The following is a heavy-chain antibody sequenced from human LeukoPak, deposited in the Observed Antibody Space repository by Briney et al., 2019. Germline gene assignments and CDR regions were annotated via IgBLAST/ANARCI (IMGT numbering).Heavy chain of an antibody. Sequence: ASVKVSCKASGYTFTSYGISWVRQAPGQGLEWMGWISAYNGNTNYAQKLQGRVTMTTDTSTSTAYMELRSLRSDDTAVYYCGGGRSGVVPAAFTFDYWGQGTLVTVSS. CDR2: ISAYNGNT. J-gene: IGHJ4*02. V-gene: IGHV1-18*01. CDR3: GGGRSGVVPAAFTFDY. CDR1: GYTFTSYG. D-gene: IGHD2-2*01.